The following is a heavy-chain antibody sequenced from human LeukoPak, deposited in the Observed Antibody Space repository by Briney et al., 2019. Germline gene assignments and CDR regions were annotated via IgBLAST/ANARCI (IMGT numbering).Heavy chain of an antibody. J-gene: IGHJ6*02. Sequence: PSETLSLTCTVSGGSISSGDYYWSWIRQPPGKGLEWIGYIYYSGSTYYNPSLKSRVTISVDTSKNQFSLKLSSVTAADTAVYYCARGFSSWYSPLYGMDVWGQGTTVTVSS. CDR3: ARGFSSWYSPLYGMDV. V-gene: IGHV4-30-4*01. CDR2: IYYSGST. D-gene: IGHD6-13*01. CDR1: GGSISSGDYY.